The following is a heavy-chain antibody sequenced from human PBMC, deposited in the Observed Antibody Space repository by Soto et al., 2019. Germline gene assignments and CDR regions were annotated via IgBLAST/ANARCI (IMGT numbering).Heavy chain of an antibody. CDR1: GFILSDCA. CDR3: ARDLRWCSNWYYYMDV. V-gene: IGHV3-48*01. D-gene: IGHD7-27*01. Sequence: EVQLVESGGGLVQPGGSLRLSCATSGFILSDCAMNWVRQAPGKGLEWVSYISSSSSVIDYADSVKGRFTVSRDNARNSLYLQMNSLRAEDTAVYYCARDLRWCSNWYYYMDVWGKGTTVTVSS. J-gene: IGHJ6*03. CDR2: ISSSSSVI.